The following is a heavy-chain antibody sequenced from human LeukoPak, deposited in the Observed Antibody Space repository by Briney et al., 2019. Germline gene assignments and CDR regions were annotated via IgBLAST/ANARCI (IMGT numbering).Heavy chain of an antibody. D-gene: IGHD3-22*01. CDR1: GYSFTSYW. CDR2: IYPGDSDT. Sequence: GESLKISCKGSGYSFTSYWIGWVRQMPGKGLEWMGIIYPGDSDTRYSPSFQGQVTISADKSISTAYLQWSSLKASDTAMYYCARHADRNYDSRSGHYYYMDVWGKGTTVTVSS. J-gene: IGHJ6*03. V-gene: IGHV5-51*01. CDR3: ARHADRNYDSRSGHYYYMDV.